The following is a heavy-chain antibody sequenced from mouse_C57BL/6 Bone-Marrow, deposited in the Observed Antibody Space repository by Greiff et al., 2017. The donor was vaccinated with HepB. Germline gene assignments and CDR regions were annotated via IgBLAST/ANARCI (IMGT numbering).Heavy chain of an antibody. V-gene: IGHV1-15*01. CDR2: IDPETGGT. Sequence: QVQLQQSGAELVRPGASVTLSCKASGYTFTDYEMHWVKQTTVHGLEWIGAIDPETGGTAYNQKFKGKAILTAYKSSSTAYMELRSLTSEDSAVYYCTRSEDGYYFYYAMDYWGQGTSVTVSS. D-gene: IGHD2-3*01. J-gene: IGHJ4*01. CDR3: TRSEDGYYFYYAMDY. CDR1: GYTFTDYE.